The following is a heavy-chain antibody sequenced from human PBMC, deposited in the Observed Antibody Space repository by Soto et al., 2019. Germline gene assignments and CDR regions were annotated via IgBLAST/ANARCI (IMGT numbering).Heavy chain of an antibody. CDR3: ARAPQLVAPAATGFDS. CDR1: GFPFSTYS. J-gene: IGHJ4*02. V-gene: IGHV3-48*02. Sequence: EVELVESGGGLVQPGGSLRLSCAASGFPFSTYSMSWVRQAPGKGLEWISYISASTLTTFYADSVKGRFTISRDTAKNSLYLQMNSLRYEDTAVYYCARAPQLVAPAATGFDSWGQGTLVTVSS. CDR2: ISASTLTT. D-gene: IGHD2-2*01.